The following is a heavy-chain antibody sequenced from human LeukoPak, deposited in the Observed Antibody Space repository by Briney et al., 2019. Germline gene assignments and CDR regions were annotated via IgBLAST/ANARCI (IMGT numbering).Heavy chain of an antibody. CDR2: IYYSGST. D-gene: IGHD5-18*01. J-gene: IGHJ4*02. V-gene: IGHV4-39*07. CDR1: DASIGSSSYY. Sequence: SETLSLTCTVSDASIGSSSYYWGWIRQPPGKGLEWIGSIYYSGSTYYNPSLKSRVTISVDTSKNQFSLKLSSVTAADTAVYYCARVLRTAMVNYWGQGTLVTVSS. CDR3: ARVLRTAMVNY.